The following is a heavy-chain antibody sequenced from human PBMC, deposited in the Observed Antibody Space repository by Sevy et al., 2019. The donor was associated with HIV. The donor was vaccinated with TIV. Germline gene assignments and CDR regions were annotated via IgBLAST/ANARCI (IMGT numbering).Heavy chain of an antibody. V-gene: IGHV3-7*01. CDR3: ARDSFRNGYSPIVFPSYPGNYYYYIDV. Sequence: GGSLRLSCAGSGFTFSTYWMSWVRQAPGKGLEWVANIVQDGSQKYYVDSVKGRFTISRDNAKNSLYLQMNSLTAEDSAVYYCARDSFRNGYSPIVFPSYPGNYYYYIDVWGKGTTVTVSS. CDR1: GFTFSTYW. J-gene: IGHJ6*03. D-gene: IGHD5-18*01. CDR2: IVQDGSQK.